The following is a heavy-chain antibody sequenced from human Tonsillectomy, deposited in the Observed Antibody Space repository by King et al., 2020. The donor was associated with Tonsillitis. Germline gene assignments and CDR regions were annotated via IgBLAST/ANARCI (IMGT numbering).Heavy chain of an antibody. CDR3: ARAPNLGYCSSTSCYNYYYYMDV. Sequence: VQLQESGPGLVKPWETLSLTCSVTGISISNNYWSWIRQPPGKGLEWIGYIHDSGSTNYNPSLKSRVTISVDTSKKQFSLKLSSVTAAETAVYYCARAPNLGYCSSTSCYNYYYYMDVWGKGTTVTVSS. J-gene: IGHJ6*03. CDR2: IHDSGST. D-gene: IGHD2-2*01. CDR1: GISISNNY. V-gene: IGHV4-59*01.